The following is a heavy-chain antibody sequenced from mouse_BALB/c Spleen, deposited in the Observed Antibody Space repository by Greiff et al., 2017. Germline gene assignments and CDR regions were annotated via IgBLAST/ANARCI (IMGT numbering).Heavy chain of an antibody. CDR2: ISYSGST. Sequence: EVKVEESGPSLVKPSQTLSLTCSVTGDSITSGYWNWIRKFPGNKLEYMGYISYSGSTYYNPSLKSRISITRDTSKNQYYLQLNSVTTEDTATYYCASLYRYDVAPGDYWGQGTSVTVSS. CDR3: ASLYRYDVAPGDY. D-gene: IGHD2-14*01. J-gene: IGHJ4*01. V-gene: IGHV3-8*02. CDR1: GDSITSGY.